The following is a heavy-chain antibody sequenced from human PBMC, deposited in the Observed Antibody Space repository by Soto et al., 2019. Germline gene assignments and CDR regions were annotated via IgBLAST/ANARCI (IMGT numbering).Heavy chain of an antibody. V-gene: IGHV4-30-4*01. CDR1: GGSTSTFDYG. Sequence: QVPLQESGPGLVKPSQTLSVTCTVSGGSTSTFDYGWSWFRKSPDMGLEWIGHVYDGGRIYNNPSLDCGVTMSVVSRHSQNYLMLSYVSAADAAVYYWARGPCGNKVASGGQGTLVTVSS. CDR3: ARGPCGNKVAS. D-gene: IGHD1-26*01. CDR2: VYDGGRI. J-gene: IGHJ4*02.